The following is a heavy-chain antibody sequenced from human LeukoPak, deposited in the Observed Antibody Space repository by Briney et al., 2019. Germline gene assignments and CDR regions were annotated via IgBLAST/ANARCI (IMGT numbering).Heavy chain of an antibody. Sequence: SETLSLTCTVSGGSISSYYWSWIRQPPGKGLEWIGYIYYSGSTNYNPSLKSRVTISVDTSKNQFSLKLSSVTAADTAVYYCARLVVPAAMSWSDPWGQGTLVTVSS. CDR3: ARLVVPAAMSWSDP. CDR1: GGSISSYY. D-gene: IGHD2-2*01. J-gene: IGHJ5*02. V-gene: IGHV4-59*08. CDR2: IYYSGST.